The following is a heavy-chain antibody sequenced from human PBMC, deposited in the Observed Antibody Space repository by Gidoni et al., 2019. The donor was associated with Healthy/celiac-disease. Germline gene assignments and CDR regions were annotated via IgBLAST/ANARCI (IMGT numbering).Heavy chain of an antibody. D-gene: IGHD3-10*01. CDR1: GYTFTGYY. V-gene: IGHV1-2*02. CDR2: INPNSGGT. J-gene: IGHJ4*02. CDR3: ARDWVMYGSGSSLDY. Sequence: QVQLVPAGAEVKKPGVSVKGSCKAAGYTFTGYYMHWVRQAPGQGLAWMGWINPNSGGTNYAQKFQCRVTMTRDTSISTAYMELSRLRSDDTAVYYCARDWVMYGSGSSLDYWGQGTLVTVSS.